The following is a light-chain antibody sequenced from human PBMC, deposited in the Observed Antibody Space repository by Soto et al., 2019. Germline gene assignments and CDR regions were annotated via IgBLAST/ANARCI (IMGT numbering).Light chain of an antibody. CDR1: SSNIGSHF. V-gene: IGLV1-47*01. Sequence: QSVLTQPPSASGTPGQSLTISCSGSSSNIGSHFVYWYQHLPGTAPKLLIFRDGQRPSGVPARFFGSKSGTSASLDITGLRSADEADYYCAVWDQSLTGWVFGGRTKVTV. CDR2: RDG. J-gene: IGLJ3*02. CDR3: AVWDQSLTGWV.